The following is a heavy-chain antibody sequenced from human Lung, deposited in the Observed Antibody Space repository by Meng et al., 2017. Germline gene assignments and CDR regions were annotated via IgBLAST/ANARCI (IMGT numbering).Heavy chain of an antibody. CDR1: GYSFTGYY. CDR3: ARGPGAVRSPYYFDY. V-gene: IGHV1-2*06. Sequence: QVQLVQSGAEVKKPGASVKVTCKASGYSFTGYYMHWVRQGPGQGLEWMGRINPTSGDTRYAQKFQGRVTMTRDTAISTAYMELSSLIFDDTAVYYCARGPGAVRSPYYFDYWGQGNLVTVSS. D-gene: IGHD2-15*01. CDR2: INPTSGDT. J-gene: IGHJ4*02.